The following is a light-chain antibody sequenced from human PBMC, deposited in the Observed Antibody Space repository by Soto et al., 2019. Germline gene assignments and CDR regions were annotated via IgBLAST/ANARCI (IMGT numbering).Light chain of an antibody. Sequence: DIRLTQSPSSLSASIGDRVTITCRASQSIGHYLNWYQQKRGKAPQLLIYSASTLHSGVPSRFSGTGSGTDFTLTNIRLQPDDFATYFRQKSDISPPLTFGQGTHVELK. V-gene: IGKV1-39*01. J-gene: IGKJ1*01. CDR3: QKSDISPPLT. CDR2: SAS. CDR1: QSIGHY.